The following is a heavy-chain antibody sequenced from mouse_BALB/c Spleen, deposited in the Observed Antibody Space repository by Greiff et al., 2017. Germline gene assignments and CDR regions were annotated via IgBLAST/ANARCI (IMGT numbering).Heavy chain of an antibody. V-gene: IGHV14-4*02. CDR3: ARNYGSSPFDY. CDR2: INPYNDGT. Sequence: VQLQQSGAELVRSGASVKLSCTASGFNIKDYYMHWVKQRPEQGLEWIGYINPYNDGTKYNEKFKGKATLTSDKSSSTAYMELSSLTSEDSAVYYCARNYGSSPFDYWGQGTTLTVSS. CDR1: GFNIKDYY. D-gene: IGHD1-1*01. J-gene: IGHJ2*01.